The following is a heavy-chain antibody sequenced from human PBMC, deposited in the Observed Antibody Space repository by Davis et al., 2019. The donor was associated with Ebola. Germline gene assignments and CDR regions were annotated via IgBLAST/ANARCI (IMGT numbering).Heavy chain of an antibody. J-gene: IGHJ5*02. CDR2: IIPIFGTA. Sequence: SVKVSCKASGGTFTNYAISWVRQAPGQGLEWMGEIIPIFGTANYAQKFQGRVTITADESTSTAYMELSSLRSEDTAVYYCARVQYYYDSGNFRSFDPWGQGTLVTVSS. D-gene: IGHD3-22*01. CDR3: ARVQYYYDSGNFRSFDP. V-gene: IGHV1-69*13. CDR1: GGTFTNYA.